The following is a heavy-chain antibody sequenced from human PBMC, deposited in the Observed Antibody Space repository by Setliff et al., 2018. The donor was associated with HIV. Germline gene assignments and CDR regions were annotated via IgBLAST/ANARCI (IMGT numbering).Heavy chain of an antibody. CDR3: VREGEYFDTIGHYLVRRFFDL. Sequence: GGSLRLSCAASGFSFRNYWMSWVRQAPGKGLECVANMKYDGTEIYYVDAVKGRFTISRDNAKKSVFLHMNSLRGADTAVYYCVREGEYFDTIGHYLVRRFFDLWGQGTMVTVSS. V-gene: IGHV3-7*01. CDR2: MKYDGTEI. D-gene: IGHD3-9*01. J-gene: IGHJ3*01. CDR1: GFSFRNYW.